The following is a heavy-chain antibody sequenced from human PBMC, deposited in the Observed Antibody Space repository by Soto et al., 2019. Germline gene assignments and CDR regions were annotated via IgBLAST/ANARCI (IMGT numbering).Heavy chain of an antibody. CDR3: ARSRYCSGGSCPADAFDI. D-gene: IGHD2-15*01. J-gene: IGHJ3*02. Sequence: SETLSLTCTFSGGSISSYYWSWIRQPPGKGLEWIGYIYYSGSTNYNPSLKSRVTISVDTSKNQFSLKLSSVTAADTAVYYCARSRYCSGGSCPADAFDIWGQGTMVT. V-gene: IGHV4-59*08. CDR1: GGSISSYY. CDR2: IYYSGST.